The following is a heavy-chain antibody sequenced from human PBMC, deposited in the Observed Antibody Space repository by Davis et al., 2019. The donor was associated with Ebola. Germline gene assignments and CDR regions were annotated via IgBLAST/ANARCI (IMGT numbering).Heavy chain of an antibody. Sequence: ASVKVSCKASGYSFTSFDINWVRQVTGQGLEWMGWMNPNSGDTGYAQQFQGRVTITRNTSISTVYMEVNSLRSEYTAVYYCTREGTYSSSSGGWFDPWGQGTLVTVSS. CDR2: MNPNSGDT. V-gene: IGHV1-8*03. J-gene: IGHJ5*02. D-gene: IGHD6-6*01. CDR3: TREGTYSSSSGGWFDP. CDR1: GYSFTSFD.